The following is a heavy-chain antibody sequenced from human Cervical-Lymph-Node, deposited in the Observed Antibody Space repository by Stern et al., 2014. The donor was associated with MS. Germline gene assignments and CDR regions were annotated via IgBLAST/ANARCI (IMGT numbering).Heavy chain of an antibody. V-gene: IGHV4-39*01. CDR1: GGSISSSSYY. CDR3: ARLLEDYWYFDL. J-gene: IGHJ2*01. CDR2: IYYSGST. Sequence: QVQLQESGPGLVKPSETLSLTCTVSGGSISSSSYYWGWIRQPPGKGLEWIGSIYYSGSTYYNPALKSRVTIFGDQSKNQYYLKLSSVTAADTAVYYCARLLEDYWYFDLWGRGTLVTVSS.